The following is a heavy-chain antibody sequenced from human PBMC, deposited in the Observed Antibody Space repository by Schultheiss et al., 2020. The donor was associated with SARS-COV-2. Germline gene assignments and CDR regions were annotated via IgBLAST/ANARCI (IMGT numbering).Heavy chain of an antibody. V-gene: IGHV3-9*01. CDR2: ISWNSGSI. CDR3: ARDSSPTPGYNPDY. D-gene: IGHD5-24*01. CDR1: GFTFDDYA. J-gene: IGHJ4*02. Sequence: SLKISCAASGFTFDDYAMHWVRQAPGKGLEWVSGISWNSGSIGYVDSVKGRFTISRDNAKNSLYLQMNSLRAEDTAVYYCARDSSPTPGYNPDYWGQGTLVTVSS.